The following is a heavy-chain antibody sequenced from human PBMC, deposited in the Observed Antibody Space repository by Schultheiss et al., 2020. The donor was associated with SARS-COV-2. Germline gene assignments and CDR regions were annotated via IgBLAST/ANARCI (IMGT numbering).Heavy chain of an antibody. D-gene: IGHD3-16*01. J-gene: IGHJ6*02. CDR3: ARDRAGLLGSRGWTYYYYGMDV. Sequence: GGSLRLSCAASGFTFSSYEMNWVRQAPGKGLEWVSAISGSGGSTYYADSVKGRFTISRDNSKNTLYLQMNSLRAEDTAVYYCARDRAGLLGSRGWTYYYYGMDVWGQGTTVTVSS. V-gene: IGHV3-23*01. CDR1: GFTFSSYE. CDR2: ISGSGGST.